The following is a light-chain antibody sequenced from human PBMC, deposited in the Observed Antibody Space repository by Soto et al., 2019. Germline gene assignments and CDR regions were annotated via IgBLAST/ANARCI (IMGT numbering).Light chain of an antibody. CDR2: AAS. V-gene: IGKV1-6*01. CDR3: LQDYYYPLS. CDR1: QAIQNH. J-gene: IGKJ4*01. Sequence: AIQMTQSPSSLSASVGDRVIITCRASQAIQNHLDWYQQKPGKAPKLLITAASNLEVGVPSRFRGSGSGTGFTLTIPSLQPEDFATYYCLQDYYYPLSLGGGTKVDTK.